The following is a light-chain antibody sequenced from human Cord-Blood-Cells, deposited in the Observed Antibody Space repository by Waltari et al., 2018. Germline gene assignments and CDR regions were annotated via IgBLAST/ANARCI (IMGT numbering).Light chain of an antibody. CDR3: CSYAGSNNLV. CDR2: EGS. J-gene: IGLJ2*01. CDR1: SSDVGGYNL. V-gene: IGLV2-8*01. Sequence: QSALTQPPSASGSPGQSVTISCTGTSSDVGGYNLVSWYQQHPGKAPKLMIYEGSKRPSGVPDRFSGSKSGNTASLTVSGLQAEDEADYYCCSYAGSNNLVFGAGTKVTVL.